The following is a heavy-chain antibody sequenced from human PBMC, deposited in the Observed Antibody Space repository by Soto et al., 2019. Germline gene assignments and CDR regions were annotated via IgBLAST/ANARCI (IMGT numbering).Heavy chain of an antibody. D-gene: IGHD4-17*01. V-gene: IGHV3-23*01. CDR3: AKDARHTDVQFYEDYGGRYWYFDL. CDR1: GFTFSNYA. CDR2: ITGSGGST. J-gene: IGHJ2*01. Sequence: EVQLLESGGGLVQPGGSLRLSCAASGFTFSNYAMSWVRQAPGKGLEWVSTITGSGGSTYYADSVKGRFTISRDNSTNTLYLQMNSLRAEDTSLDYCAKDARHTDVQFYEDYGGRYWYFDLWGRGTLVTVSS.